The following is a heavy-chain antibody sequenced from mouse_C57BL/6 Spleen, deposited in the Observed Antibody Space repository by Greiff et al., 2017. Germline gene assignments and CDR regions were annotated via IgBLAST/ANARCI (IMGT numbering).Heavy chain of an antibody. CDR3: AREDYGSSYRYFEV. Sequence: VQLQQPGAELVRPGSSVKLSCKASGYTFTSYWMDWVKQRPGQGLEWIGNIYPSDSETHYNQKFKDKATLTVDKSSSTAYMQLSSLTSEDSAVYYGAREDYGSSYRYFEVWGTGTTVTVSS. D-gene: IGHD1-1*01. CDR1: GYTFTSYW. J-gene: IGHJ1*03. CDR2: IYPSDSET. V-gene: IGHV1-61*01.